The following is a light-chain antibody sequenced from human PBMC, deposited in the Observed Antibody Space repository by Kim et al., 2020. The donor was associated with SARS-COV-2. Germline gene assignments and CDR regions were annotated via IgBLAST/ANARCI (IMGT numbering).Light chain of an antibody. CDR1: SGHSSYA. V-gene: IGLV4-69*01. CDR2: LNSDGSH. J-gene: IGLJ2*01. CDR3: QTWGTGMGV. Sequence: LVLTQSPSASASLGASVKLTCTLSSGHSSYAIAWHQQQPEKGLRYLMKLNSDGSHSKGDGIPDRFSGSSSGAERYLTISSLQSEDEADYYCQTWGTGMGVFGGGTKLTVL.